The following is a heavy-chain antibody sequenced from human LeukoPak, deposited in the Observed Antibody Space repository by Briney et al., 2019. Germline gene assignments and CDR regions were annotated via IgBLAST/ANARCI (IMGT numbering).Heavy chain of an antibody. V-gene: IGHV1-2*02. CDR1: GYTFTGYY. D-gene: IGHD5-18*01. J-gene: IGHJ6*03. CDR3: ARAVGYSSYYYYYMDV. Sequence: ASVKVSCKASGYTFTGYYMHWVRQAPGQGLEWMGWINPNSGGTNYAQKFQGRVTMTRDTSISTAYMELSRLRSDDTAVYYCARAVGYSSYYYYYMDVWGKGTTVTISS. CDR2: INPNSGGT.